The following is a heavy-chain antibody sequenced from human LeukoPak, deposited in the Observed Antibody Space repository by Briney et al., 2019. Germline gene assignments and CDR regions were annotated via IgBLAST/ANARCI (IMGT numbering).Heavy chain of an antibody. J-gene: IGHJ4*02. D-gene: IGHD6-13*01. CDR1: GFIFSNYG. V-gene: IGHV3-33*06. Sequence: PGRSRRPSCAASGFIFSNYGMHWVRQAPGKGLDWVAVIWYDGSYKYYADSVKGRFTISRDNSKNTLYLQMNSLRAEDTAIYYCAKVVQYTASTGTGLDYWGQGTLVTVSS. CDR2: IWYDGSYK. CDR3: AKVVQYTASTGTGLDY.